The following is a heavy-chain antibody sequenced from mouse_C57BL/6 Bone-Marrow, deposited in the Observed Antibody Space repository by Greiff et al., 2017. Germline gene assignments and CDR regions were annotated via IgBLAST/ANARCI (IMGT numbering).Heavy chain of an antibody. D-gene: IGHD5-1-1*01. CDR1: GYSFTGYY. CDR3: ARDTPHYFDY. J-gene: IGHJ2*01. V-gene: IGHV1-42*01. CDR2: INPSTGGT. Sequence: EVQLQESGPELVKPGASVKISCKASGYSFTGYYMNWVKQSPEKSLEWIGEINPSTGGTTYNQKFKAKATLTVDKSSSTAYMQLQSLTSEDSAVYYWARDTPHYFDYWGQGTTLTVSS.